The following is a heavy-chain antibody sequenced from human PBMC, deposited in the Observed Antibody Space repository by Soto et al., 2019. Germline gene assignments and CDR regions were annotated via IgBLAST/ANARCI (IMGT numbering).Heavy chain of an antibody. CDR1: GGSISSSTYY. D-gene: IGHD3-16*01. Sequence: SETLSLTCTVSGGSISSSTYYWGWMRQPPGKGLEWIGYIYYSGSTNYNPSLKSRVTISIDTSKTQFSLKLTSVTAADTAVYYCARDRGFYSMDVWGQGTTVTVSS. J-gene: IGHJ6*02. CDR3: ARDRGFYSMDV. CDR2: IYYSGST. V-gene: IGHV4-61*01.